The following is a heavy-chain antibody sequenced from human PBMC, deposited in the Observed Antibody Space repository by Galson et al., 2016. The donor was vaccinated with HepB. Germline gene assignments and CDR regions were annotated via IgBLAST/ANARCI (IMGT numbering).Heavy chain of an antibody. V-gene: IGHV3-72*01. CDR1: GFTFSNHY. J-gene: IGHJ3*02. D-gene: IGHD2-21*01. Sequence: FLRLACAASGFTFSNHYMEWVRQAPATGLQRVARTRKNSSRYTTDPAASVKGSFAISRDDSKKSVCLQMNGLKTDDTAVYYCARSYYDESGRVGDFDIGGQGTVVTVSS. CDR2: TRKNSSRYTT. CDR3: ARSYYDESGRVGDFDI.